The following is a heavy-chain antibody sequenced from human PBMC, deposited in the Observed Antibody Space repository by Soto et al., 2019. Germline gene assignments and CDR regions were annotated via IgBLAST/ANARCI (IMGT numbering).Heavy chain of an antibody. Sequence: GGSLRLSCAASGFTFSSYGMHWVRQAPGKGLEWVAVIWYDGSNKYYADSVKGRFTISRDNSKNTLYLQMNSLRAEDTAVYYCARDPRIAAAGPPLDYWGQGTLVTVSS. J-gene: IGHJ4*02. CDR1: GFTFSSYG. CDR2: IWYDGSNK. V-gene: IGHV3-33*01. CDR3: ARDPRIAAAGPPLDY. D-gene: IGHD6-13*01.